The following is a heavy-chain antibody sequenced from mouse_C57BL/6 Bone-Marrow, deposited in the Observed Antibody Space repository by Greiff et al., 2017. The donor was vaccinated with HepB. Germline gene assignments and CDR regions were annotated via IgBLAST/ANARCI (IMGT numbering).Heavy chain of an antibody. D-gene: IGHD1-1*01. V-gene: IGHV1-18*01. CDR1: GYTFTDYN. CDR3: ARRDYYGSSYGYFDV. J-gene: IGHJ1*03. Sequence: EVQLQESGPELVKPGASVKIPCKASGYTFTDYNMDWVKQSHGKSLEWIGDINPNNGGTIYNLKFKGKATLTVDKSSSTAYMELRSLTSEDTAVYYCARRDYYGSSYGYFDVWGTGTTVTVSS. CDR2: INPNNGGT.